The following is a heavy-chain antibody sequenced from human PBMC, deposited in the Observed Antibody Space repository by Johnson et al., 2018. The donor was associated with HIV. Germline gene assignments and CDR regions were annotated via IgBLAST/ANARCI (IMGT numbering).Heavy chain of an antibody. CDR2: ISGRGGST. CDR1: GFTFSSYA. CDR3: ARGCRDGYTCDAFDV. D-gene: IGHD5-24*01. V-gene: IGHV3-23*04. J-gene: IGHJ3*01. Sequence: VQLVESGGGLVQPGGSLRLSCAASGFTFSSYAMSWVRQAPGKGLEWVSAISGRGGSTYYAASVTGRFPISRDNSKNTLYLQMNSLRAEDTAVYFCARGCRDGYTCDAFDVWGQGTRVTVSS.